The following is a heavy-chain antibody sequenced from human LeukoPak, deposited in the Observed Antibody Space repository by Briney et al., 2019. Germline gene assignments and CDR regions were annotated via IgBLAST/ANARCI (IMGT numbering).Heavy chain of an antibody. J-gene: IGHJ4*02. V-gene: IGHV3-7*03. CDR3: AREPSGDYFDY. D-gene: IGHD4-17*01. CDR2: IKQVGSDT. Sequence: GGSLRLSCAASGFTFSSYWMSWVRQAPGKGLEWVANIKQVGSDTYYVESVKGRFTTSRDNAKTLLYLQINSLRAEDTAVYYCAREPSGDYFDYWGQGTLVTVSS. CDR1: GFTFSSYW.